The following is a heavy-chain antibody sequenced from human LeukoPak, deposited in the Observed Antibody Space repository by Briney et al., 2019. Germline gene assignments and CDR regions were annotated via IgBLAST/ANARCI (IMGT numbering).Heavy chain of an antibody. V-gene: IGHV4-59*01. CDR3: ASVPSSTSGFDY. CDR2: IYYSGTT. J-gene: IGHJ4*02. CDR1: GSPISSYY. D-gene: IGHD3-16*01. Sequence: SETLSLTCAVSGSPISSYYWSWTRQPPGEGLEWIAYIYYSGTTNYNPSLKSRVTISVDTSKNQFSLKLKSVSAADTAVYYCASVPSSTSGFDYWGQRPLVSVST.